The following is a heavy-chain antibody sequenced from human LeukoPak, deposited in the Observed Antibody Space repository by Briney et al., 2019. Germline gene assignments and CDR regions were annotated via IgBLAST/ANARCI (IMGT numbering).Heavy chain of an antibody. CDR1: GFTFSSYA. Sequence: GGSLRLSCAASGFTFSSYAMSWVRQAPGKGLEWVSAISGSGGSTYYADSVKGRFTISRDNSKNTLYLQMNSLRAEDTAVYYCAEVPFVVVTRLYYFDYWGQGTLVTVSS. V-gene: IGHV3-23*01. D-gene: IGHD2-21*02. CDR2: ISGSGGST. J-gene: IGHJ4*02. CDR3: AEVPFVVVTRLYYFDY.